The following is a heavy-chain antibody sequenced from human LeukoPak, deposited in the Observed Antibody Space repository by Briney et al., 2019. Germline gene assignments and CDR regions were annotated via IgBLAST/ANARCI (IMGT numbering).Heavy chain of an antibody. Sequence: GGSLRLSCAASGFTFSSYGMSWVRQAPGKGLEWVSAISGSGGSTYYADSVKGRFTISRDNSKNTLYLQMNSLRAEDTAVYYCAKVRAPYIVATTHKYFYFDYWGQGTLVTVSS. D-gene: IGHD5-12*01. CDR1: GFTFSSYG. J-gene: IGHJ4*02. CDR2: ISGSGGST. V-gene: IGHV3-23*01. CDR3: AKVRAPYIVATTHKYFYFDY.